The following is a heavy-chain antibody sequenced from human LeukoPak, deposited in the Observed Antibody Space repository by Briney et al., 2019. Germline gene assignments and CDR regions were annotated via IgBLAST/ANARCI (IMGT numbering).Heavy chain of an antibody. CDR3: AREPIGLGSGYPTDY. CDR2: INSDGSST. D-gene: IGHD3-22*01. J-gene: IGHJ4*02. CDR1: GFTFSTYW. V-gene: IGHV3-74*01. Sequence: PGGSLRLSCAASGFTFSTYWMSWVRQAPGKGLVWVSRINSDGSSTSYADSVKGRFTISRDNAKNMLYLQMNSLRAEDTAVYYCAREPIGLGSGYPTDYWGQGTLVTVSS.